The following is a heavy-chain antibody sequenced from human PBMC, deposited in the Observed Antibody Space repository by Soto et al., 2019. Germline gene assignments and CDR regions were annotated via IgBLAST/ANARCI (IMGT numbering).Heavy chain of an antibody. CDR3: ARIRRFGELLLNTIWFVP. Sequence: SETLSLTCAVSGGSISSSNWWSWVRQPPGKGLEWIGEIYHSGSTNYNPSLKSRVTISVDKSKNQFSLKLSSVTAADTAVYYCARIRRFGELLLNTIWFVPSCQATLVTVS. D-gene: IGHD3-10*01. J-gene: IGHJ5*02. CDR2: IYHSGST. V-gene: IGHV4-4*02. CDR1: GGSISSSNW.